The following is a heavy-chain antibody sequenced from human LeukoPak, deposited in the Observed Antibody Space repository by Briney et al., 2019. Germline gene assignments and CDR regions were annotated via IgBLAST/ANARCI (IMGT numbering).Heavy chain of an antibody. CDR1: GGTFSSYA. Sequence: GASVKVSCKASGGTFSSYAISWVRQAPGQGLEWMGGIIPIFGTANYAQKFQGRVTVTADESTSTAYMELSSLRAEDTAVYYCAKHFDSNGRPRAGFDYRGQGTLVTVSS. CDR2: IIPIFGTA. CDR3: AKHFDSNGRPRAGFDY. D-gene: IGHD3-22*01. J-gene: IGHJ4*02. V-gene: IGHV1-69*13.